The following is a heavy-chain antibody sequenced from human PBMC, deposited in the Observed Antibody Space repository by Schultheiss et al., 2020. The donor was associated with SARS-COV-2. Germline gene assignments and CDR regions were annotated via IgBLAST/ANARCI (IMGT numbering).Heavy chain of an antibody. J-gene: IGHJ1*01. Sequence: GESLKISCKGSGYSFTSYWIGWVRQMPGKGLEWMGIIYPGDSDTRYSPSFQGQVTISADKSISTAYLQWSSLKASDTAMYYCARLGGHPRYFSGGSCYVFPSYFQHWGQGTLVTVSS. CDR3: ARLGGHPRYFSGGSCYVFPSYFQH. CDR2: IYPGDSDT. CDR1: GYSFTSYW. V-gene: IGHV5-51*01. D-gene: IGHD2-15*01.